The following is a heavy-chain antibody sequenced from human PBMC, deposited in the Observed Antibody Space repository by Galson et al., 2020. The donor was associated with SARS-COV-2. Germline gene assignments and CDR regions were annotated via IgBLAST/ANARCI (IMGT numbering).Heavy chain of an antibody. CDR3: ARRLQYYRGMDV. J-gene: IGHJ6*04. V-gene: IGHV4-59*08. CDR1: GGSISSYY. Sequence: SETLSLTCTVSGGSISSYYWNWIRQAPGKGLEYIGYVHESGSTNYSPSLKSRVTISVDSSKNQFSLKVKSVTAADTAVYYCARRLQYYRGMDVWGKGTTVSVSS. CDR2: VHESGST.